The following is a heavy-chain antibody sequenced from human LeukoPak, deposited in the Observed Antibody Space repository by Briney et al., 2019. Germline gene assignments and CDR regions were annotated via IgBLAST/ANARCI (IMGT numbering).Heavy chain of an antibody. CDR3: ARVWSDYYDSSGYFDY. V-gene: IGHV4-34*01. CDR2: INHSGST. CDR1: GGSFSGYY. J-gene: IGHJ4*02. Sequence: SETLSLTCAVYGGSFSGYYWSWIRQPPGKGLDWIGEINHSGSTNYNPSLKSRVTISVDTSKNQFSLKLSSVTAADTAVYYCARVWSDYYDSSGYFDYWGQGTLVTVSS. D-gene: IGHD3-22*01.